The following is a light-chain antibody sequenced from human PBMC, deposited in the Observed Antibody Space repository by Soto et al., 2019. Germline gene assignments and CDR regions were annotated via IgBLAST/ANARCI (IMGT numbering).Light chain of an antibody. CDR2: DAS. CDR1: QSVSSF. Sequence: EIVLTQSPATLSLTPGKRATLSCRASQSVSSFLAWYQQKPGQAPRLLIYDASNRATGIPARFSGSGSGTDFTLTISSLEPEDFAVYYCQQRSNWPLTFGGGTKVEIK. V-gene: IGKV3-11*01. CDR3: QQRSNWPLT. J-gene: IGKJ4*01.